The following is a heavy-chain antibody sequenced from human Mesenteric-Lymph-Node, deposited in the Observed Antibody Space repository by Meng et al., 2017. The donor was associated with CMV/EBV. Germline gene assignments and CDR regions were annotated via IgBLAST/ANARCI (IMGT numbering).Heavy chain of an antibody. CDR2: IRYDANNK. J-gene: IGHJ4*02. V-gene: IGHV3-30*02. CDR3: AKDPTLEGYSSGWYGNYFDY. D-gene: IGHD6-19*01. Sequence: GESLKISCAASGFSFTNFGMHWVRQAPGKGLEWVAFIRYDANNKYYTDSVKGRFTLSRDNSKNTLYLQMNSLRVEDAAVYYCAKDPTLEGYSSGWYGNYFDYWGQGTLVTVSS. CDR1: GFSFTNFG.